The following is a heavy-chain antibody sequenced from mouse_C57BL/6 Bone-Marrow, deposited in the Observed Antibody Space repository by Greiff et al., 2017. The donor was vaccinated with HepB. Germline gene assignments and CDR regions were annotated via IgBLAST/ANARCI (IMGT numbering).Heavy chain of an antibody. J-gene: IGHJ4*01. D-gene: IGHD2-3*01. Sequence: VQLQQSGAELVRPGASVKLSCTASGFNIKDDYMHWVKQRPEQGLEWIGWIDPENGDTEYASKFQGKATITADTSSNTAYLQLSSLTSEDTAVYYCTRDGYYDYAMDYWGQGTSVTDSS. CDR1: GFNIKDDY. V-gene: IGHV14-4*01. CDR3: TRDGYYDYAMDY. CDR2: IDPENGDT.